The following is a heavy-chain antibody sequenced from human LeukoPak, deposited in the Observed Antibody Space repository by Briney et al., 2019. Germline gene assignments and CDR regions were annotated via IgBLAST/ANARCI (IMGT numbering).Heavy chain of an antibody. Sequence: SETLSLTCTVSGGSISSSSYYWNWLRQPPGKGLEWIGEINHSGSTNYNPSLKSRVTISVDTSKNQFFLKLSSVTAADTAVYYCARRYGSGSAYNWFAPWGQGTLVTVSS. D-gene: IGHD3-10*01. CDR2: INHSGST. J-gene: IGHJ5*02. V-gene: IGHV4-39*07. CDR1: GGSISSSSYY. CDR3: ARRYGSGSAYNWFAP.